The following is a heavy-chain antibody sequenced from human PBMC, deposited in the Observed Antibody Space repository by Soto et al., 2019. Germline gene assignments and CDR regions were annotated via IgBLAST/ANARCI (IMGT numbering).Heavy chain of an antibody. CDR3: AMVDVYVTPSPQDV. V-gene: IGHV1-18*01. D-gene: IGHD3-16*01. J-gene: IGHJ6*02. CDR2: ISAYNGNT. Sequence: ASVKVSCKASGYTFSNYGITWVRQAPGQGLEWMGWISAYNGNTHFAQNLQGRVTLTTDTSTSTAYMELRSLRSNDTAVYYCAMVDVYVTPSPQDVWGQGTTVTVSS. CDR1: GYTFSNYG.